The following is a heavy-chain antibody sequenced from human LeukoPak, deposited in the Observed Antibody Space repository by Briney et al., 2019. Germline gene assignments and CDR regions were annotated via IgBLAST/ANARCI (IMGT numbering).Heavy chain of an antibody. CDR3: ARDLGFSSSWHPDAFDI. CDR2: ISSSSSYI. Sequence: GGSLRLSCVASGFTFSSYSMNWVRQAPGKGLEWVSSISSSSSYIYYADSVKGRFTISRDNAKNSLYLQMNSLRAEDTAVYYCARDLGFSSSWHPDAFDIWGQGTMVTVPS. V-gene: IGHV3-21*01. D-gene: IGHD6-13*01. J-gene: IGHJ3*02. CDR1: GFTFSSYS.